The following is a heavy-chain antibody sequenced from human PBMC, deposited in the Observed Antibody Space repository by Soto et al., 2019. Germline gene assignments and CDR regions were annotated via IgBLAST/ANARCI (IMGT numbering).Heavy chain of an antibody. D-gene: IGHD6-13*01. CDR2: LSGDGVAT. CDR1: GFFFSSHS. J-gene: IGHJ4*02. V-gene: IGHV3-23*01. CDR3: AKAFSWYDY. Sequence: PGGSLRLSCAASGFFFSSHSMTWVRQAPGTGLEWVSSLSGDGVATYYADSVKGRFIISRDNSKNTLYLQMDSLTVDDTAVYYCAKAFSWYDYWGQGTLVTVSS.